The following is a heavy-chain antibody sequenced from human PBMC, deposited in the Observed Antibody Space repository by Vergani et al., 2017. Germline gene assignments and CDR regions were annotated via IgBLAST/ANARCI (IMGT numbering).Heavy chain of an antibody. CDR1: GFTFSSYE. V-gene: IGHV3-48*03. CDR2: ISSSGSTN. J-gene: IGHJ4*02. Sequence: EVQLVESGGGLVQPGGSLRLSCAASGFTFSSYEMNWVRQAPGKGLAWVSYISSSGSTNYYADSVKGRVTSSRANAKNSLYLQMNSLRADDTAVYYCARLGYCSGGSCFVFDYWGQGTLVTVSS. CDR3: ARLGYCSGGSCFVFDY. D-gene: IGHD2-15*01.